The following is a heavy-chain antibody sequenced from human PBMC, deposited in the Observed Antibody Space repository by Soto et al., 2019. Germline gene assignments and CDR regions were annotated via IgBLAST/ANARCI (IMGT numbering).Heavy chain of an antibody. V-gene: IGHV3-66*01. Sequence: GQEQVFLILSGGTTYYADSVKGRFTISRDTSENTLHLQMDSLRVEDTAVYYCARDDVLCGGGSCCGIPLDVWGKGPTVTVPS. CDR2: ILSGGTT. CDR3: ARDDVLCGGGSCCGIPLDV. D-gene: IGHD2-15*01. J-gene: IGHJ6*04.